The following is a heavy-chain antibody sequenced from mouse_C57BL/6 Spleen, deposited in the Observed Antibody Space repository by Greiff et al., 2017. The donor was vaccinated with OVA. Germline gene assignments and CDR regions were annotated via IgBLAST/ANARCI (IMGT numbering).Heavy chain of an antibody. D-gene: IGHD1-1*01. CDR1: GYTFTDYY. CDR2: LYPGSGNT. Sequence: VQLQESGAELVRPGASVKLSCKASGYTFTDYYINWVKQRPGQGLEWIARLYPGSGNTYYNEKFKGKATLTAEKSSSTAYMQLSSLTSEDSAVYICARVRFITTGDYWYFDVWGKGTTVTVSS. CDR3: ARVRFITTGDYWYFDV. J-gene: IGHJ1*03. V-gene: IGHV1-76*01.